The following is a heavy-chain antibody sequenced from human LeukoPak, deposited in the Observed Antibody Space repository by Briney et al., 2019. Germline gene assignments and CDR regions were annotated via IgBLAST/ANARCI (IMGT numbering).Heavy chain of an antibody. D-gene: IGHD1-26*01. CDR3: ASKNAAGASRAFDI. CDR1: GGSISSGGYY. Sequence: SETLSLTCTVSGGSISSGGYYWSWIRQPPGKGLEWIGYIYYSGSTNYNPSLKSRVTISVDTSKNQFSLKLSSVTAADTAVYYCASKNAAGASRAFDIWGQGTMVTVSS. V-gene: IGHV4-61*08. CDR2: IYYSGST. J-gene: IGHJ3*02.